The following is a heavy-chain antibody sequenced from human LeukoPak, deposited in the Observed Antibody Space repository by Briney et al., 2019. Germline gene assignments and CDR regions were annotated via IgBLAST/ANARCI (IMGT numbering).Heavy chain of an antibody. J-gene: IGHJ5*02. CDR2: IYTSGST. CDR3: ARVPAYSSSSFWFDP. CDR1: GGSISSYY. V-gene: IGHV4-4*07. Sequence: SETLSLTCTVSGGSISSYYWSWIRQPAGKGLEWIGRIYTSGSTNYNPSLKSRGTMSVDTSKNQFSLKLSSVTAADTAVYYCARVPAYSSSSFWFDPWGQGTLVTVSS. D-gene: IGHD6-6*01.